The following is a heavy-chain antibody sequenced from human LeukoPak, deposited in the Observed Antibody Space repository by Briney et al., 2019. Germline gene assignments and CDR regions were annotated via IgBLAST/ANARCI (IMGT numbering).Heavy chain of an antibody. CDR2: IYYSGST. Sequence: SETLSLTCAVSGYSISSGYYWSWIRQPPGKGLEWIGYIYYSGSTNYNPSLKSRVTISVDTSKNQFSLKLSSVTAADTAVYYCARVRGGSGWYDAFDIWGQGTMVTVSS. CDR3: ARVRGGSGWYDAFDI. V-gene: IGHV4-61*01. D-gene: IGHD6-19*01. J-gene: IGHJ3*02. CDR1: GYSISSGYY.